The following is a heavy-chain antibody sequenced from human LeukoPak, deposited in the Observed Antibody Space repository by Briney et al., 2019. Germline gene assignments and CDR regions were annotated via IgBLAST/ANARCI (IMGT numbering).Heavy chain of an antibody. CDR1: GFTFRSYL. V-gene: IGHV3-74*01. Sequence: GGSLRLSCAASGFTFRSYLMHWVRQAPGKGLVWVSRINSDGSSRNYADSVMGRFTISRDNAMNTIYLQMNSLRAEDTAVYYCARWGGGGYNVWGQGTLVTVSS. CDR3: ARWGGGGYNV. J-gene: IGHJ4*02. CDR2: INSDGSSR. D-gene: IGHD5-18*01.